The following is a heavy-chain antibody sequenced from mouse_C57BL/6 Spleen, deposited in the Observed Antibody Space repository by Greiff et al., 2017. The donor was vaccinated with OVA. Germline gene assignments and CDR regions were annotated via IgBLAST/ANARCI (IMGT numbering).Heavy chain of an antibody. Sequence: VQLHQSGPGLVAPSQRLSITCTVSGFSLTSYGVHWVRQPPGKGLEWLVVIWSDGSTTYNSALKSRLSISKDNSKSQIFLKMNSLQTDDTAMYYCARLSSDRYYYAMDYWGQGTTVTVSS. CDR2: IWSDGST. CDR1: GFSLTSYG. CDR3: ARLSSDRYYYAMDY. V-gene: IGHV2-6*03. D-gene: IGHD1-1*01. J-gene: IGHJ4*01.